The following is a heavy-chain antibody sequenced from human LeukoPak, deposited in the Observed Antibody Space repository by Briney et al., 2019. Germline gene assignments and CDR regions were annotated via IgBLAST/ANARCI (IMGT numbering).Heavy chain of an antibody. CDR1: GFTFSTYA. Sequence: GSLRLSCAASGFTFSTYATSWVRQAPGKGLEWVSAISVSGGTTFNADSVKGRFTISRDNSKNTLYLQMNSLRAEDTAVYYRERLPLSGYNYFDYWGQGTLVTVSS. CDR3: ERLPLSGYNYFDY. D-gene: IGHD5-12*01. V-gene: IGHV3-23*01. J-gene: IGHJ4*02. CDR2: ISVSGGTT.